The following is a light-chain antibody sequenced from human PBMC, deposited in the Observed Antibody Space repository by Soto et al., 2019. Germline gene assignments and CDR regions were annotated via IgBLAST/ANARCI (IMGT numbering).Light chain of an antibody. J-gene: IGLJ1*01. CDR2: DDN. Sequence: SALTQPPSVSAAPGQRVTISCSGTSSNIASNYVSWYQQFPGTAPRLLIYDDNKRPSGIPDRFSASKSGTSATLGITGLQSGDEADYYCGTWDSSLSGGVFGTGTKVTVL. CDR3: GTWDSSLSGGV. CDR1: SSNIASNY. V-gene: IGLV1-51*01.